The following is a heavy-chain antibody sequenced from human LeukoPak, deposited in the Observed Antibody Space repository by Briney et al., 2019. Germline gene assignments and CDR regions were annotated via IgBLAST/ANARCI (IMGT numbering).Heavy chain of an antibody. D-gene: IGHD6-13*01. V-gene: IGHV3-33*01. J-gene: IGHJ6*02. Sequence: GGSLRLSCAASGFTFSSYGMHWVRQAPGKGLEWVAVIWYDGSNKYYADSVKGRFTISRDNAKNSLYLQMNSLRAEDTAVYYCARVRRIAVAGTDYYYGMDVWGQGTTVTVSS. CDR1: GFTFSSYG. CDR2: IWYDGSNK. CDR3: ARVRRIAVAGTDYYYGMDV.